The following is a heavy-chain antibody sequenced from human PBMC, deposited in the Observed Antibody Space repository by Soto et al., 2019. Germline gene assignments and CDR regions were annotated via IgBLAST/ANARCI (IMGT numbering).Heavy chain of an antibody. D-gene: IGHD2-8*01. CDR1: SGSISSSDW. CDR2: IYHSGST. V-gene: IGHV4-4*02. J-gene: IGHJ5*02. CDR3: ARELGVGRGWFDP. Sequence: PSETLSVTCTVCSGSISSSDWWSWLRPPPGKGLEWIGEIYHSGSTNYTPSLKSRVTISVDKSKNQFSLKLSSVTAADTAVYYCARELGVGRGWFDPWGQGTLVTVSS.